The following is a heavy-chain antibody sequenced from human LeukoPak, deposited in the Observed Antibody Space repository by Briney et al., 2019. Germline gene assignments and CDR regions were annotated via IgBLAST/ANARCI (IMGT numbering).Heavy chain of an antibody. D-gene: IGHD3-9*01. CDR3: ARDNEVLRYFDWLQSEGAFDI. Sequence: GASVKVSCKASGYTFTGFYMHWVRQAPGQGLEWVGWINPNSGGTNYAQKFQGRVTMTRDTSISTAYMELSRLRSDDTAVYYCARDNEVLRYFDWLQSEGAFDIWGQGTMVTVSS. CDR1: GYTFTGFY. V-gene: IGHV1-2*02. J-gene: IGHJ3*02. CDR2: INPNSGGT.